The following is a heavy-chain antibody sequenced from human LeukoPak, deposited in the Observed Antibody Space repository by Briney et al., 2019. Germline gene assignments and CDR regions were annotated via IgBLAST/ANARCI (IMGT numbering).Heavy chain of an antibody. CDR1: GGSISSYY. D-gene: IGHD3-10*01. Sequence: SETLSLTCTVSGGSISSYYWSWIRQPPGKGLEWIGYIYYSGSTNYNPSLKSRVTISVGTSKNQFSLKLSSVTAADTAVYYCASSTGRDFDYWGQGTLVTVSS. V-gene: IGHV4-59*01. CDR2: IYYSGST. J-gene: IGHJ4*02. CDR3: ASSTGRDFDY.